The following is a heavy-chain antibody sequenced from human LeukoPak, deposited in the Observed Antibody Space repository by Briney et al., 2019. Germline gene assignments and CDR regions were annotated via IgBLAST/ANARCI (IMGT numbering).Heavy chain of an antibody. D-gene: IGHD1-26*01. Sequence: PSETLSLTCTVSGGSISSSSYYWGWIRQPPGKGLEWIGSIYYSGSTWYNLSLKSRVIISVDTSKKQFSLKLSSVTAADTAVYYCAGQGGSYPFDYWGQGTLVTVPS. J-gene: IGHJ4*02. CDR3: AGQGGSYPFDY. CDR1: GGSISSSSYY. CDR2: IYYSGST. V-gene: IGHV4-39*01.